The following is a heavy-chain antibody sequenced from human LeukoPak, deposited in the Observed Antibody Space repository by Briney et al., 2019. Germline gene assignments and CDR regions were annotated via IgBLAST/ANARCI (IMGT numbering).Heavy chain of an antibody. CDR2: LSGSGGST. Sequence: GSLRLSCAASGFPFSSYAMSWVRQAPGKGLEWVSALSGSGGSTYYADSVKGRFTISRDNSKNTLYLQMNSLRAEDTAVYYCAKDRGRSRSSYNWFDPWGQGTLVTVSS. J-gene: IGHJ5*02. CDR3: AKDRGRSRSSYNWFDP. D-gene: IGHD6-13*01. CDR1: GFPFSSYA. V-gene: IGHV3-23*01.